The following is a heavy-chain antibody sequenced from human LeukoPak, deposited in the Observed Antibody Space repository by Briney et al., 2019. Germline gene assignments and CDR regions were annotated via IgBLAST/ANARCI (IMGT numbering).Heavy chain of an antibody. Sequence: PGRSLRLSCTASGFTFGDYAMTWVRQAPGKGLEWVSAISGSGGSTYYADSVKGRFTISRDNSKNTLYLQMNSLRAEDTAVYYCAKDPSPSVPYYFDYWGQGTLVTVSS. CDR3: AKDPSPSVPYYFDY. J-gene: IGHJ4*02. CDR2: ISGSGGST. CDR1: GFTFGDYA. V-gene: IGHV3-23*01.